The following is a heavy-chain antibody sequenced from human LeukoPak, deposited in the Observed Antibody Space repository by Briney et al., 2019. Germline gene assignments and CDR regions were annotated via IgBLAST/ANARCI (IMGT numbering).Heavy chain of an antibody. D-gene: IGHD1-26*01. CDR3: ARDHYSGSYYYYGMDV. J-gene: IGHJ6*02. Sequence: GATVKISCKASGYTFTDYYMHWVQQAPGKGLGWMGRIDPEDGKTIYAEKFQGRVTITADTSTDTAYMELSSLRSEDTAVYYCARDHYSGSYYYYGMDVWGQGTTVTVSS. CDR2: IDPEDGKT. V-gene: IGHV1-69-2*01. CDR1: GYTFTDYY.